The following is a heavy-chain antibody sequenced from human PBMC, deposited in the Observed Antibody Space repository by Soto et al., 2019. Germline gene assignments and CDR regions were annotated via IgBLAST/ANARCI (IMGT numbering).Heavy chain of an antibody. Sequence: EVQLVESGGDLVQPGGSLRLSCAASGVTVSNNFMSWVRQAPGKGLEWVSIIYSGGGTHYADSVKGRFTISRDNYKNTLYLQMNSLRVEDTAVYYCARNVPVTPLGYWGQGTLVTVSS. J-gene: IGHJ4*02. CDR1: GVTVSNNF. CDR2: IYSGGGT. D-gene: IGHD4-17*01. V-gene: IGHV3-66*01. CDR3: ARNVPVTPLGY.